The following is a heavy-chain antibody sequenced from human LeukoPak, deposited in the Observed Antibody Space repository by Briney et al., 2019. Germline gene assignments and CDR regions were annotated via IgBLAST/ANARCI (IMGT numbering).Heavy chain of an antibody. J-gene: IGHJ5*02. V-gene: IGHV4-4*07. CDR1: GGSISSYY. D-gene: IGHD3-9*01. Sequence: SETLSLTCTVSGGSISSYYWSWIRQPAGKGLEWIGRIYTSGSTNYNPSLKSRVTMSVDTSKNQFSLKLSSVTAADTAVYYCARDHYDILTGSNWFDPWGQGTLVTVSS. CDR3: ARDHYDILTGSNWFDP. CDR2: IYTSGST.